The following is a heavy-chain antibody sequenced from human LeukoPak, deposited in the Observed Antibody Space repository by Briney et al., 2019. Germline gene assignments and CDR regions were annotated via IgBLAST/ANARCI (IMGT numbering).Heavy chain of an antibody. V-gene: IGHV3-7*01. J-gene: IGHJ4*01. D-gene: IGHD2-2*01. CDR2: INQDGSDK. Sequence: GGSLRLSCAASGFTFVTFWMNWVRQAPGKGLEWVAKINQDGSDKYYMDSVKGRFTISRDNANNSLYLQMNSLRVEDTAIYYCARDYSSTSCYIWGDYFDYWGHGTLVTVSS. CDR1: GFTFVTFW. CDR3: ARDYSSTSCYIWGDYFDY.